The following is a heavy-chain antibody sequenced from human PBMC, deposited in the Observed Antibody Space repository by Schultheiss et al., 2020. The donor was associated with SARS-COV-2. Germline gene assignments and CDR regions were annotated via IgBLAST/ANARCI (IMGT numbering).Heavy chain of an antibody. D-gene: IGHD6-19*01. J-gene: IGHJ3*02. CDR3: AGGGRGWVKDAFDI. Sequence: GESLKISCAASGFTVSSNYMSWVRQAPGKGLEWVSVIYSGGSTYYADSVKGRLTISRDNSKNTLYLQMNSLRAEDTAVYYCAGGGRGWVKDAFDIWGQGTMVTVSS. CDR2: IYSGGST. V-gene: IGHV3-53*01. CDR1: GFTVSSNY.